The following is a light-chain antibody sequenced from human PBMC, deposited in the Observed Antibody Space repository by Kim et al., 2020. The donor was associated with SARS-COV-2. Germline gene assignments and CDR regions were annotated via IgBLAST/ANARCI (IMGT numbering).Light chain of an antibody. CDR3: NSRDSSGNVV. Sequence: VGLGQTVRITCQGDRLRSYYASWYQQKPGQAPVLVIYGKNNRPSGIPDRFSGSRSGNTASLTITGAQAEDEADYYCNSRDSSGNVVFGGGTKLTVL. V-gene: IGLV3-19*01. CDR1: RLRSYY. J-gene: IGLJ2*01. CDR2: GKN.